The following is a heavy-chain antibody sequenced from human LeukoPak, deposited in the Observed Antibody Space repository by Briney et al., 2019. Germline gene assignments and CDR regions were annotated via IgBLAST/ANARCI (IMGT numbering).Heavy chain of an antibody. V-gene: IGHV3-30*01. CDR1: RFTFSSYA. D-gene: IGHD4-17*01. CDR3: ARGSPLSFGDYEYYFDY. CDR2: ISYDGSNK. J-gene: IGHJ4*02. Sequence: GGSLRLSCAASRFTFSSYAMHWVRQAPGKRLEWAAVISYDGSNKYYADSVKGRFTISRDNSKNTLYLQMNSLRAEDTAVYYCARGSPLSFGDYEYYFDYWGQGTLVTVSS.